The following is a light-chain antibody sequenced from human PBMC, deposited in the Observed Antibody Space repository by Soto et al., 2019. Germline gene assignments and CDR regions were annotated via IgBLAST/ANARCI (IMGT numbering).Light chain of an antibody. V-gene: IGLV2-14*01. CDR1: SSDVGGYDY. CDR3: SSYTTTSALV. J-gene: IGLJ2*01. Sequence: QSALTQPASVSGSPGQSITISCTGTSSDVGGYDYVSWYHHHPGKVPKLIIYEVSKRPSGVSHRFSGSKSGNTASLTISGLQTEDEADYYCSSYTTTSALVFGGGTKLTVL. CDR2: EVS.